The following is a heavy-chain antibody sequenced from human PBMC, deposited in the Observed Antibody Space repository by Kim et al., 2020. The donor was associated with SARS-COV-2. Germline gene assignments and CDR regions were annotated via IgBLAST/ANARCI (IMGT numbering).Heavy chain of an antibody. CDR3: ARGYCSSTSCYVNWFDP. V-gene: IGHV4-34*01. CDR1: GGSFSGYY. J-gene: IGHJ5*02. Sequence: SETLSLTCAVYGGSFSGYYWSWIRQPPGKGLEWIGEINHSGSTNYNPSLKSRVTISVDTSKNQFSLKLSSVTAADTAVYYCARGYCSSTSCYVNWFDPWGQGTLVTVSS. D-gene: IGHD2-2*01. CDR2: INHSGST.